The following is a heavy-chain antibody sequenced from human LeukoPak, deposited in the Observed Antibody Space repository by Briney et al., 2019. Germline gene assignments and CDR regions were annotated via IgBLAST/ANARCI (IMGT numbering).Heavy chain of an antibody. V-gene: IGHV1-69*04. D-gene: IGHD4-23*01. CDR2: IIPILGIA. Sequence: ASVKVSCKASGGTFSSYAISWVRQAPGQGLEWMGRIIPILGIANYAQKFQGRVTITADKSTSTAYMELSSLRSEDTAVYYCATVGYGGREYYFDYWGQGTLVTVSS. CDR3: ATVGYGGREYYFDY. CDR1: GGTFSSYA. J-gene: IGHJ4*02.